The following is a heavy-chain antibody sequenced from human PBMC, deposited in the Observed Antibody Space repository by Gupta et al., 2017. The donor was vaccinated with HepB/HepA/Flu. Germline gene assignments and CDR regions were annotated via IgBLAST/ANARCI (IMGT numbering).Heavy chain of an antibody. Sequence: QVTLKESGPVLVKPTETLTLTCTVSGFSLSNARMGVSWIRQPPGKALEWLAHIFSNDEKSYSTSLKSRLTISKDTSKCHVVLTMTHMDPVATATYYCARMRTDFWSGYTFDYWGQGTLVTVSS. CDR1: GFSLSNARMG. J-gene: IGHJ4*02. V-gene: IGHV2-26*01. D-gene: IGHD3-3*01. CDR2: IFSNDEK. CDR3: ARMRTDFWSGYTFDY.